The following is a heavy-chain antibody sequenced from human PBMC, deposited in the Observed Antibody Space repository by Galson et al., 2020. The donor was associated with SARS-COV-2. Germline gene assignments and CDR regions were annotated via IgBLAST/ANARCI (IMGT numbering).Heavy chain of an antibody. CDR1: GFTFSSYS. Sequence: KIGESLKISCAASGFTFSSYSMNWVRQAPGKGLEWVSSISSSTYIYYADSVKGRFTISRDNAKNSLYLQMNSLRAEDTAVYYCARDRGITATTSGDYWGQGTLVTVSS. CDR2: ISSSTYI. D-gene: IGHD1-7*01. CDR3: ARDRGITATTSGDY. V-gene: IGHV3-21*01. J-gene: IGHJ4*02.